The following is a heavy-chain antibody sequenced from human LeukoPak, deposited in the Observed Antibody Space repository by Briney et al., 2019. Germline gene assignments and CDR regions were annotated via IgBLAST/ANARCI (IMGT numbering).Heavy chain of an antibody. V-gene: IGHV3-21*01. CDR1: GFNFNTYT. Sequence: PGGSLRLSCAASGFNFNTYTMNWVRQAPGKGLEWVSSISSSSSYIYYADSVKGRFTISRDNAKNSLYLQMNSLRAEDTAVYYCGAKASYYYYGMDVWGQGTTVTVSS. CDR3: GAKASYYYYGMDV. J-gene: IGHJ6*02. CDR2: ISSSSSYI.